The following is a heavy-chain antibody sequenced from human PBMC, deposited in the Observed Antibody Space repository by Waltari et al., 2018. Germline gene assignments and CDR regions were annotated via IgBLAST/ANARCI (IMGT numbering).Heavy chain of an antibody. CDR2: INPNSGGT. CDR1: GYTFTGYY. CDR3: AIQPLLYSSSSFSDY. J-gene: IGHJ4*02. Sequence: QVQLVQSGAEVTKPGASVKVSCKASGYTFTGYYMHWVRQAPGQGLEWMGRINPNSGGTNYAQKFQGKVTMTRDTSISTAYMELSRLRSDDTAVYYCAIQPLLYSSSSFSDYWGQGTLVTVSS. D-gene: IGHD6-6*01. V-gene: IGHV1-2*06.